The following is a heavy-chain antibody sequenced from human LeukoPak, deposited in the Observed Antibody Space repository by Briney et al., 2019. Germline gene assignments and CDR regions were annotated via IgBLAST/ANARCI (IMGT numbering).Heavy chain of an antibody. V-gene: IGHV3-20*04. J-gene: IGHJ4*02. CDR2: INWNGGST. CDR3: AKDSHSYGTRGYFDY. D-gene: IGHD5-18*01. CDR1: GFSFDDYG. Sequence: GGSLRLSCAASGFSFDDYGMSWVRQAPGKGLEWVSGINWNGGSTSYADSVKGRFTISRDNAKSSLYLQMNSLRAEDTAVYYCAKDSHSYGTRGYFDYWGQGTLVTVSS.